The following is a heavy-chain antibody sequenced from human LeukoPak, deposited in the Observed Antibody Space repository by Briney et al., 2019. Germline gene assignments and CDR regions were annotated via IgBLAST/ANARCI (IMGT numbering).Heavy chain of an antibody. CDR2: IYYSGNT. J-gene: IGHJ4*02. V-gene: IGHV4-39*07. Sequence: SETLSLTCTVSGVSISSSNSYWGWIRQPPGKGLEWIGSIYYSGNTYYNASLKSQVSISIDTSKNQFSLKLRSVTAADTAVYYCARGGSYFDCWGQGTLVTVSS. CDR1: GVSISSSNSY. D-gene: IGHD3-10*01. CDR3: ARGGSYFDC.